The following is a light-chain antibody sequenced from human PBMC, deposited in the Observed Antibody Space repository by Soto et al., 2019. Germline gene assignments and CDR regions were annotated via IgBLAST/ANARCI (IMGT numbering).Light chain of an antibody. V-gene: IGKV3-20*01. Sequence: IVLTQSPGTPSLAPGERATVSCRLSESINSDFLAWYQQNPGQAPRLLIYGASNRATGIPDRFSGSGSGADFTLTISRLEPEDSAVYYCQQYGTSPLYGFXQGTKVDIK. CDR1: ESINSDF. J-gene: IGKJ2*03. CDR3: QQYGTSPLYG. CDR2: GAS.